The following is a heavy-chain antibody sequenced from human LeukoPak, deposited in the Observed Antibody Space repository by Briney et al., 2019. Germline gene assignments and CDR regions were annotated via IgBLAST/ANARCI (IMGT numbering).Heavy chain of an antibody. V-gene: IGHV3-30-3*01. CDR1: GFTFSSYA. J-gene: IGHJ4*02. Sequence: PGGFLRLSCAASGFTFSSYAMHWVRQAPGKGLEWVAVISYDGSNKYYVDSVKGRFTISRDNSKNTLYLQMNSLRPEDTAVYYCARDLNYYDSSGPLGYWGQGTLVTVSS. D-gene: IGHD3-22*01. CDR3: ARDLNYYDSSGPLGY. CDR2: ISYDGSNK.